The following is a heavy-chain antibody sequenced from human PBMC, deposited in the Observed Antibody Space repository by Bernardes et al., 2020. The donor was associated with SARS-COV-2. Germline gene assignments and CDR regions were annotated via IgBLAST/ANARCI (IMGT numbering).Heavy chain of an antibody. CDR1: GFIFGSFA. J-gene: IGHJ4*02. Sequence: LRLSCAASGFIFGSFAMSWVRQAPGKGLEWVSATIGSGETAYYTKSVKGRFTISRDNSKNTLYLQMSSLRAEDTAVYYCAKDMTYTSSCFDYWGQGALVTVSS. CDR2: TIGSGETA. CDR3: AKDMTYTSSCFDY. D-gene: IGHD6-13*01. V-gene: IGHV3-23*01.